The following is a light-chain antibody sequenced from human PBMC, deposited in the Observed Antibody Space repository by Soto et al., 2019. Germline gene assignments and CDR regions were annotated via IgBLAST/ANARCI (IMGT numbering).Light chain of an antibody. V-gene: IGKV3-11*01. CDR3: QQRSNWPLT. CDR1: QTVSSF. Sequence: VLTQSPATLSLSPGERATLSCRASQTVSSFLAWYQQKPGQAPRLLIHDSSDRATGIPARFSGSGSGTDFTLTISSLEPEDGAVYYCQQRSNWPLTFGGWTRVEI. J-gene: IGKJ4*01. CDR2: DSS.